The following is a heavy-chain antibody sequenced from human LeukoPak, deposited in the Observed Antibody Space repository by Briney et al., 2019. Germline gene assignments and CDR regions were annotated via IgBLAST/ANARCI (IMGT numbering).Heavy chain of an antibody. V-gene: IGHV3-21*01. CDR3: ARAGYSSSWRERYKYYFDY. CDR2: ISSSSSHI. D-gene: IGHD6-13*01. CDR1: GFTFSSYT. J-gene: IGHJ4*02. Sequence: GGSLRLSCAASGFTFSSYTMNWVRQAPGKGLEWVSLISSSSSHIHYADSVRGRFTISRDNAKDSLYLQMKSLRAEDTAVYYCARAGYSSSWRERYKYYFDYWGQGTLVTVSS.